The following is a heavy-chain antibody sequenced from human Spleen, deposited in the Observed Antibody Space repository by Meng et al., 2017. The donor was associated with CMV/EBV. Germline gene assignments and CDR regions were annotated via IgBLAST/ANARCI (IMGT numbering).Heavy chain of an antibody. V-gene: IGHV1-2*02. CDR3: ARGRGKEWLLFDY. D-gene: IGHD3-3*01. CDR1: GYTFTGYY. J-gene: IGHJ4*02. Sequence: ASVKVSCKASGYTFTGYYMHWVRQAPGQGLEWMGWINPNSGGTNYAQKFQGRVTMTRDTSISTAYMERSRLRSDDTAVYYCARGRGKEWLLFDYWGQGTLVTVSS. CDR2: INPNSGGT.